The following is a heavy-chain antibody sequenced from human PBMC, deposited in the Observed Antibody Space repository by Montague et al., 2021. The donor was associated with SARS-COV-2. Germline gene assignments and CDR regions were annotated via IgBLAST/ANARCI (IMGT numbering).Heavy chain of an antibody. V-gene: IGHV4-30-2*03. Sequence: LVKPTQTFTLICSFSGFSLDTRGAGVAWIRQPPGKALEWLGTIYFLGNTYYSPSLKSRVTMSVDTSRNQLSLRLTSVTASDTAIYYCARSAMIRGVFTSWFDPWGQGTLVTVSS. CDR1: GFSLDTRGAG. D-gene: IGHD3-10*01. J-gene: IGHJ5*02. CDR3: ARSAMIRGVFTSWFDP. CDR2: IYFLGNT.